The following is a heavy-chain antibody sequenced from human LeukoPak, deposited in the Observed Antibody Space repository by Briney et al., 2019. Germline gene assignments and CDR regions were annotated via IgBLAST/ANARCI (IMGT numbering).Heavy chain of an antibody. D-gene: IGHD3-22*01. CDR3: ARRTYYYDSSGYYHYYFDY. J-gene: IGHJ4*02. Sequence: ASVKVSCKASGYTFTGYYMHWVRQAPGQGLEWMGWINPNSGGTSYAQKFQGWVTMTRDTSISTAYMELSRLRSDDTAVYYCARRTYYYDSSGYYHYYFDYWGQGTLVTVSS. CDR2: INPNSGGT. CDR1: GYTFTGYY. V-gene: IGHV1-2*04.